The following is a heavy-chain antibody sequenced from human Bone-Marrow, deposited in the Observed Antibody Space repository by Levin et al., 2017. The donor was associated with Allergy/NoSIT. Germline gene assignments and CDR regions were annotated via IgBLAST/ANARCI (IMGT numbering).Heavy chain of an antibody. Sequence: PGESLKISCAASGYTFTTHDVNWVRQATGQGLEWMAWMNPNSGNTNYAQKFQDRVTLTRDTSISTVYMELSSLRSEDTAVYYCASEPWLRGGNGRYSYYGMDVWGQGTTVTVSS. CDR1: GYTFTTHD. V-gene: IGHV1-8*01. D-gene: IGHD6-19*01. J-gene: IGHJ6*02. CDR2: MNPNSGNT. CDR3: ASEPWLRGGNGRYSYYGMDV.